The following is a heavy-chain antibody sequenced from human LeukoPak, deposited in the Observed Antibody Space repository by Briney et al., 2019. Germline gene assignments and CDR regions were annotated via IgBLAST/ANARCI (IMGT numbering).Heavy chain of an antibody. V-gene: IGHV4-30-2*01. Sequence: SETLSLTCTVSGGSISSGGYSWSWVRQPPGKGLEWIGYIYHSGSTYYNPSLKSRVTISVDRSKNQFSLKLSSVTAADTAVYYCARGSLGDAFDIWGQGTMVTVSS. CDR3: ARGSLGDAFDI. CDR2: IYHSGST. D-gene: IGHD7-27*01. CDR1: GGSISSGGYS. J-gene: IGHJ3*02.